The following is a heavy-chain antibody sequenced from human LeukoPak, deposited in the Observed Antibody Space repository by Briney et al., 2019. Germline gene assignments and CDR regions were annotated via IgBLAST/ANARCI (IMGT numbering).Heavy chain of an antibody. D-gene: IGHD5-12*01. J-gene: IGHJ4*02. CDR3: ARGYGDFDC. V-gene: IGHV1-2*02. CDR1: GYTFTNFD. CDR2: INPNSGGT. Sequence: ASVKVSCKASGYTFTNFDINWVRQATGQGLEWMGWINPNSGGTNYAQKFQGRVTMTRDTSISTAYMELSRLRSDDTAVYYCARGYGDFDCWGQGTLVTVSS.